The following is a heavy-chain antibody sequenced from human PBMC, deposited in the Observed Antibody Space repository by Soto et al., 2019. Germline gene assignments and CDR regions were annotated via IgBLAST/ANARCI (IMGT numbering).Heavy chain of an antibody. CDR1: GYTFTGYY. J-gene: IGHJ5*02. CDR3: ARDVTIFGVVINNWFDP. Sequence: ASVKVSCKASGYTFTGYYMHWARQAPGQGLEWMGWINPNSGGTNYAQKFQGRVTMTRDTSISTAYMELSRLRSDDTAVYYCARDVTIFGVVINNWFDPWGQGTLVTVSS. V-gene: IGHV1-2*02. D-gene: IGHD3-3*01. CDR2: INPNSGGT.